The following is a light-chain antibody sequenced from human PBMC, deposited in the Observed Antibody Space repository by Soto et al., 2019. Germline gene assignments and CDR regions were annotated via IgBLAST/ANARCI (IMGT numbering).Light chain of an antibody. CDR1: QSVSSSY. J-gene: IGKJ4*01. V-gene: IGKV3-20*01. CDR3: QQYASSPLT. Sequence: EIELTQSPGTLSLSPGERATLSCRASQSVSSSYLAWYQQKPGQAPRLLIYDASSRATGIPDRFSGSGSGTDFTLTISRLQPEDFEVYYCQQYASSPLTLGGGTKVDIK. CDR2: DAS.